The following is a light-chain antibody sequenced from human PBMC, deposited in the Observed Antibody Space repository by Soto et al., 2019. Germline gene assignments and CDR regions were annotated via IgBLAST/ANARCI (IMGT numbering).Light chain of an antibody. CDR2: WAS. CDR1: QSVLYSSNNKNY. V-gene: IGKV4-1*01. J-gene: IGKJ4*01. CDR3: QQYDNSPLT. Sequence: DIVMTQSPDSLAVSLGERATINCKSSQSVLYSSNNKNYLAWYQQKPGQPPKLLIYWASTRESGVPDRFSGSGSGTDFTLTISSLQAGDVAVYYCQQYDNSPLTFGGGTKVEIK.